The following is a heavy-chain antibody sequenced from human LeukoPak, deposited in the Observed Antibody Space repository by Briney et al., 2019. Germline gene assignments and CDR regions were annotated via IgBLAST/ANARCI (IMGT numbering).Heavy chain of an antibody. D-gene: IGHD3-10*01. Sequence: GGSLRLSCAASGFTFDDYTMHWVRQAPGKGLEWVSLISWDGGSIYYADSVMGRFTISRDNSKNSLYLQMNSLRIEDTALYYCAYTAGSGNCDGDYWGQGTLVTVSS. CDR1: GFTFDDYT. CDR3: AYTAGSGNCDGDY. J-gene: IGHJ4*02. CDR2: ISWDGGSI. V-gene: IGHV3-43*01.